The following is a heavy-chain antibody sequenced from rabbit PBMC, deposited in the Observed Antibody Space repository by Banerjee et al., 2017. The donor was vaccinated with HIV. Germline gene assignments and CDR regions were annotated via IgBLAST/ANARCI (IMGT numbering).Heavy chain of an antibody. CDR1: GFDFSSYYM. Sequence: QEQLVESGGGLVTLGGSLKLSCKASGFDFSSYYMSWVRQAPGKELEWIGYIDSVFGGTYYASWVNGRFTISKASSTTVTLQMTSLTAADTATYFCARRTNGIDYGLDLWGPGTLVTVS. CDR2: IDSVFGGT. V-gene: IGHV1S45*01. D-gene: IGHD6-1*01. CDR3: ARRTNGIDYGLDL. J-gene: IGHJ6*01.